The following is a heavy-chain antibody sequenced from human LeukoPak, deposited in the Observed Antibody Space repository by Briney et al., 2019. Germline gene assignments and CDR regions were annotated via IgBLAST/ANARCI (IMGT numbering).Heavy chain of an antibody. CDR1: GFTFSSYA. CDR2: ISYDGSNK. Sequence: GGSLRLSCAASGFTFSSYAMHWVRQAPGKGLEWVAVISYDGSNKYYADSVKGRFTISRDNSKNTLCLQMNSLRAEDTAVYYCARAGYCSSTSCPYYYYYYGMDVWGQGTTVTVSS. V-gene: IGHV3-30-3*01. J-gene: IGHJ6*02. CDR3: ARAGYCSSTSCPYYYYYYGMDV. D-gene: IGHD2-2*01.